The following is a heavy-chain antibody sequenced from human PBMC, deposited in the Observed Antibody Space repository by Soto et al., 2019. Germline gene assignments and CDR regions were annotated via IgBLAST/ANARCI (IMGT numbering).Heavy chain of an antibody. J-gene: IGHJ6*03. CDR3: AIRAGSTSSWPNYYYYMDV. V-gene: IGHV4-31*03. D-gene: IGHD2-2*01. CDR1: GGSISSGGYY. CDR2: IYYNGST. Sequence: SETLSLTCTVSGGSISSGGYYWSWIRQHPGKGLEWIGYIYYNGSTYYNPSLKNRVTISVDTSKNQFSLKLSSVNAADTAVYYCAIRAGSTSSWPNYYYYMDVWGKGTTVTV.